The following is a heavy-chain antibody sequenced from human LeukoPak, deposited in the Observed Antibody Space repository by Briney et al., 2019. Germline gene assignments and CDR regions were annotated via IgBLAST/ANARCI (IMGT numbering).Heavy chain of an antibody. V-gene: IGHV3-30*02. J-gene: IGHJ4*02. CDR1: GFTFSSYA. Sequence: HPGGSLRLSCAASGFTFSSYAMSWVRQAPGKGLEWVAFIRYDGSNKYYADSVKGRFTISRDNSKNTLYLQMNSLRAEDTAVYYCAKDLGYSGGRITIFGVVIDWGQGTLVTVSS. D-gene: IGHD3-3*01. CDR3: AKDLGYSGGRITIFGVVID. CDR2: IRYDGSNK.